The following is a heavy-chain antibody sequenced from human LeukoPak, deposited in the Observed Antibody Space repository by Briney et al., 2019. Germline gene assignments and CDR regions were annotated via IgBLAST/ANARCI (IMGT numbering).Heavy chain of an antibody. CDR2: IYHSGST. J-gene: IGHJ3*02. D-gene: IGHD3-22*01. V-gene: IGHV4-59*12. Sequence: PSETLSLTRTVSGGSISSYYWSWIRQPPGKGLEWIGYIYHSGSTYYNPSLKSRVTISVDRSKNQFSLKLSSVTAADTAVYYCARRVTYYYDSSGPTRAFDIWGQGTMVTVSS. CDR3: ARRVTYYYDSSGPTRAFDI. CDR1: GGSISSYY.